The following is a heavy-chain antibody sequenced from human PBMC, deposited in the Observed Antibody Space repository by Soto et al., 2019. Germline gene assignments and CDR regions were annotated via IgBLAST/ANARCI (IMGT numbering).Heavy chain of an antibody. Sequence: SEALSVTCAVYGGSFSGDYWSWSRQPPGKGLEWIGEINHSGSTNYNPSLKSRVTISVDTSKNQFSLKLSSVTAADTAVYYCARIGRGDYWGQGNLVTVSS. CDR3: ARIGRGDY. V-gene: IGHV4-34*01. D-gene: IGHD2-15*01. J-gene: IGHJ4*02. CDR2: INHSGST. CDR1: GGSFSGDY.